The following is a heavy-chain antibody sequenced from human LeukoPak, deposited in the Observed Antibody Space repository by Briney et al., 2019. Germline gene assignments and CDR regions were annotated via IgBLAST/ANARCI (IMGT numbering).Heavy chain of an antibody. D-gene: IGHD3-22*01. Sequence: KPSETLSLTCTVSGGSISISTYYWGWIRQPPGKGLEWIGNIYYSGSTYYNPSLKSRVTISVDTSKNQFSLRLSSVTAADTAVYYCARLGTGYDSSGYSIGRFDPWGQGTLVTVSS. CDR2: IYYSGST. CDR1: GGSISISTYY. CDR3: ARLGTGYDSSGYSIGRFDP. J-gene: IGHJ5*02. V-gene: IGHV4-39*01.